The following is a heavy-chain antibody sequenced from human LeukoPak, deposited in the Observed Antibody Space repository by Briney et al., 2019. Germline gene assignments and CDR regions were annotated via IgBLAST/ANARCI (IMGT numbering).Heavy chain of an antibody. CDR1: GFTFSSYS. J-gene: IGHJ6*02. V-gene: IGHV3-21*01. Sequence: PGGSLRLSCAASGFTFSSYSMNWVHQAPGKGLEWVSSISSSSSYIYYADSVKGRFTISRDNAKNSLYLQMNSLRAEDTAVYYCARVGSSGWYDGMDVWGQGTTVTVSS. CDR3: ARVGSSGWYDGMDV. D-gene: IGHD6-19*01. CDR2: ISSSSSYI.